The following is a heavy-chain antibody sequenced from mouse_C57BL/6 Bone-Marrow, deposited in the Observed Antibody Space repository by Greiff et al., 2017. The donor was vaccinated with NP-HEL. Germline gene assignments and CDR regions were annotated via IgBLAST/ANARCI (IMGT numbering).Heavy chain of an antibody. V-gene: IGHV5-4*03. J-gene: IGHJ3*01. CDR1: GFTFSSYA. CDR2: ISDGGSYT. Sequence: EVNVVESGGGLVKPGGSLKLSCAASGFTFSSYAMSWVRQTPEKRLEWVATISDGGSYTYYPDNVKGRFTISRDNAKNNLYLQMSHLKSEDTAMYYCARVLTGTFAYGGQGTRVTVSA. D-gene: IGHD4-1*01. CDR3: ARVLTGTFAY.